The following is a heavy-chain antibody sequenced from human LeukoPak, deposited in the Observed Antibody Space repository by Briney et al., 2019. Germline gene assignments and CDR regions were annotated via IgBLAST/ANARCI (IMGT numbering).Heavy chain of an antibody. V-gene: IGHV1-46*01. D-gene: IGHD3-10*01. CDR3: ARAYYYGSGSYYNFFLFDP. CDR1: GYTFTSYY. Sequence: ASVKVSCKASGYTFTSYYMHWVRQAPGQGLEWMGIINPSGGSTSYAQKFQGRVTMTRDTSTSTVYMELSSLRSEDTAVYYCARAYYYGSGSYYNFFLFDPRGQGTLVTVSS. CDR2: INPSGGST. J-gene: IGHJ5*02.